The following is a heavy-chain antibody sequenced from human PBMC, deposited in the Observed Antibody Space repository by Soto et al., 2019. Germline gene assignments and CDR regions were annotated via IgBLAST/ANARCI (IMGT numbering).Heavy chain of an antibody. J-gene: IGHJ4*02. V-gene: IGHV1-69*01. CDR1: GGTFKSYA. CDR2: IIPLFGTA. D-gene: IGHD3-16*01. CDR3: AKEGGGVIGS. Sequence: QVQLVQSGAEVKKPGSSVKVSCKASGGTFKSYAFTWVRQAPGQGLEWVGGIIPLFGTANYAQKFQGRITVSPDETLGPVSMGLDRPTSAGPAVFFSAKEGGGVIGSWGQGTLVTVSS.